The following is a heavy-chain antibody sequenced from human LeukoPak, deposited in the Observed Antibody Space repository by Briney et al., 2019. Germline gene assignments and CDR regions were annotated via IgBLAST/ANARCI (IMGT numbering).Heavy chain of an antibody. CDR2: FSGSGGST. Sequence: GGSLRFSCAASGFTFSSFALSWVRQAPGKGLEWVPAFSGSGGSTYYPDSVKGRFTIPIHSSKNMLYLQINGLRAEGTAVYYCAKDQSLMVREVISFDYWGQGTLVTVSS. CDR1: GFTFSSFA. CDR3: AKDQSLMVREVISFDY. J-gene: IGHJ4*02. V-gene: IGHV3-23*01. D-gene: IGHD3-10*01.